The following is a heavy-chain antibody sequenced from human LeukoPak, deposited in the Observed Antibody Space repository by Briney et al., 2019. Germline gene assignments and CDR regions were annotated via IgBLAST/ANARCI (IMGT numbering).Heavy chain of an antibody. CDR1: GFTFSSYA. CDR2: ISGSGGST. Sequence: GGSLRLSCAASGFTFSSYAMSRVRQAPGKGLEWVSAISGSGGSTYYADSVKGRFTISRDNSKNTLYLQMNSLRAEDTAVYYCAKLTSVWFGELLFDYWGQGTLVTVSS. V-gene: IGHV3-23*01. CDR3: AKLTSVWFGELLFDY. J-gene: IGHJ4*02. D-gene: IGHD3-10*01.